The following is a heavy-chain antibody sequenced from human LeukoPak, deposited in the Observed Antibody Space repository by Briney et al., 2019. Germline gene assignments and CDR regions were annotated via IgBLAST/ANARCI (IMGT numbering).Heavy chain of an antibody. CDR1: GFTFNTYA. CDR2: MSYDGSNK. V-gene: IGHV3-30-3*01. Sequence: GSLRLSCAVSGFTFNTYAMHWVRQAPGKGLEWVAVMSYDGSNKYYADSVKGRFTISRDNSKNTLYLQMNSLRAEDTAVYYCARDSISGNYYYFDYWGQGTLVTVSS. J-gene: IGHJ4*02. D-gene: IGHD1-26*01. CDR3: ARDSISGNYYYFDY.